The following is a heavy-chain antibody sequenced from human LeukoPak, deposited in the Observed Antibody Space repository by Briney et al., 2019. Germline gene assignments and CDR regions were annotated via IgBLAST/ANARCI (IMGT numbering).Heavy chain of an antibody. Sequence: ASVKVSCKASGYTFTSHGITWVRQAPGQGLEWMGWISAYNGNTNYAQELQGRVTMTTDTSTSTAYMEVRSLRSDDTAVYYCARDLSVAGTVGFDPWGQGTLVIVSS. D-gene: IGHD6-19*01. CDR1: GYTFTSHG. J-gene: IGHJ5*02. CDR2: ISAYNGNT. V-gene: IGHV1-18*01. CDR3: ARDLSVAGTVGFDP.